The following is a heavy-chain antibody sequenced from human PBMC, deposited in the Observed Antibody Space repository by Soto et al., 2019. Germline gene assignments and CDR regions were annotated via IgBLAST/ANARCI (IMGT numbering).Heavy chain of an antibody. V-gene: IGHV1-69*06. D-gene: IGHD3-16*01. CDR3: ARRPLRGGPVDY. CDR2: IIPIFGTA. CDR1: GGTFSSYA. J-gene: IGHJ4*02. Sequence: GASVKVSRKASGGTFSSYAISWVRQAPGQGLEWMGGIIPIFGTANYAQKFQGRVTITADKSTSTAYMELSSLRSEDTAVYYCARRPLRGGPVDYWGQGTLVTVSS.